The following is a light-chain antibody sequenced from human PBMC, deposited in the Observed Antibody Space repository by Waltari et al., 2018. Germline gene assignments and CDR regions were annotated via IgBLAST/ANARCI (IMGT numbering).Light chain of an antibody. CDR3: CSYVRDITWV. CDR1: SSDVGSYNL. CDR2: EGT. J-gene: IGLJ3*02. Sequence: HSALTQPASVSGSPGQSITISCTATSSDVGSYNLVSWYQHHPGKAPKLMIYEGTQRPSGVSDRFSGSKSGDTASLTISGLQAEDEADYYCCSYVRDITWVFGGGTKLTVL. V-gene: IGLV2-23*01.